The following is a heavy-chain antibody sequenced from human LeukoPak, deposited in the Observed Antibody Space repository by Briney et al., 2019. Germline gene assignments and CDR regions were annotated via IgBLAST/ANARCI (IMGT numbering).Heavy chain of an antibody. J-gene: IGHJ4*02. Sequence: ETLSLTCTVSGGSLSSGGYYWGWLRQHPGTGLEWVSAISGSGGITYYADSVKGRFTISRDNSKNTLYLQMNSVRAEDTAVYYCAKGPSTPAHIVVVTAPDYWGQGTLVTVSS. CDR3: AKGPSTPAHIVVVTAPDY. CDR1: GGSLSSGGYY. D-gene: IGHD2-21*02. CDR2: ISGSGGIT. V-gene: IGHV3-23*01.